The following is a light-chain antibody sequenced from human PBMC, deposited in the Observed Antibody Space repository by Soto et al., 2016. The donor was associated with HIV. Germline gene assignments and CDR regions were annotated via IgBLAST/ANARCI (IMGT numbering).Light chain of an antibody. CDR2: QDN. CDR1: KLGDKY. V-gene: IGLV3-1*01. CDR3: QVWDSSSDHPNWV. Sequence: SYELTQPPSVSVSPGQTASITCSGDKLGDKYACWYQQRPGQSPVLVIYQDNRRPSGIPERFSGSNSGNTATLTISRVEAGDEADYYCQVWDSSSDHPNWVFGGGTKLTVL. J-gene: IGLJ3*02.